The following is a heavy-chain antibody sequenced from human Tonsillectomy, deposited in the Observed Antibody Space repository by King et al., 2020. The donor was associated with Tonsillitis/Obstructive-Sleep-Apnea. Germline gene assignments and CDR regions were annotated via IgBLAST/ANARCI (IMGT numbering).Heavy chain of an antibody. CDR3: ARGYYYDSSGYYFFDY. CDR2: MYPGDSDT. V-gene: IGHV5-51*01. CDR1: GYSFTSYW. Sequence: VQMVESGAEVKKPGESLKISCKGSGYSFTSYWIGWVRQMPGKGLEWMGIMYPGDSDTRYSPSFQGQVTISADKSISTAYLQWSSLKASDTAMYYCARGYYYDSSGYYFFDYWGQGTLVTVSS. D-gene: IGHD3-22*01. J-gene: IGHJ4*02.